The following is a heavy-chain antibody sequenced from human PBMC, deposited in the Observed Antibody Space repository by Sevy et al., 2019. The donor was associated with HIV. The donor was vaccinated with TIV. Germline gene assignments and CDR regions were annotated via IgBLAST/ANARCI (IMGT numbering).Heavy chain of an antibody. CDR3: ALERLSSDVAEYFQN. J-gene: IGHJ1*01. Sequence: GGSLRLSCAASGFTFSSFSMNWVRQAPGKGLEWISFISTSSFVSSGSNSIYYADSVRGRFTISRDNAKNSLYLQMNSLRAEDTAVYFCALERLSSDVAEYFQNWGQGTLVTVSS. CDR1: GFTFSSFS. CDR2: ISTSSFVSSGSNSI. D-gene: IGHD1-1*01. V-gene: IGHV3-48*01.